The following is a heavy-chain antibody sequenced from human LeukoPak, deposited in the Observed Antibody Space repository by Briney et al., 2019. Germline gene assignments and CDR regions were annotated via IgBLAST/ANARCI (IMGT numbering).Heavy chain of an antibody. J-gene: IGHJ6*03. CDR1: GGSISSYY. D-gene: IGHD2-15*01. CDR2: IYYSGST. V-gene: IGHV4-59*08. Sequence: PSETLSLTCTVSGGSISSYYWSWIRQPPGKGLEWIGYIYYSGSTNYKPSLKSRVTISVDTSKNQFSLKLSSVTAADTAVYYCASFYCSGGSCYQYYYYYYMDVWGKGTTVTISS. CDR3: ASFYCSGGSCYQYYYYYYMDV.